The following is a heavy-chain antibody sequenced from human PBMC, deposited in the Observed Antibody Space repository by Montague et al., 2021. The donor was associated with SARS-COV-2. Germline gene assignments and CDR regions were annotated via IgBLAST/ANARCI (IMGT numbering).Heavy chain of an antibody. V-gene: IGHV4-39*01. Sequence: SKTLSLTCTVSGASISSRSYYWGWIRQPPGKGLEWIGFKYYSGSTYYNPTLKSRVTISVDTSKNQFSLKLSSVTAADTAVYYCARRGSSVWGVTVSAELDYWGQGILVIVSS. D-gene: IGHD3-10*01. CDR2: KYYSGST. J-gene: IGHJ4*02. CDR3: ARRGSSVWGVTVSAELDY. CDR1: GASISSRSYY.